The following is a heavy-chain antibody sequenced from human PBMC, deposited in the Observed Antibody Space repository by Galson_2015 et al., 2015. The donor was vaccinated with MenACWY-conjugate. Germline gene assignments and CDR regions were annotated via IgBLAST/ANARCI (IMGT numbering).Heavy chain of an antibody. Sequence: LRLSCAASGLTVRTSCMGWVRQAPGAGLAWVSIICSGSTTKYADSVKGRFTISGDNSKSTVYLQMNSLRVEDTAMYYCARSGVGYGERWLDPWGQGTLVTVSS. J-gene: IGHJ5*02. D-gene: IGHD3-3*01. CDR1: GLTVRTSC. CDR3: ARSGVGYGERWLDP. CDR2: ICSGSTT. V-gene: IGHV3-53*01.